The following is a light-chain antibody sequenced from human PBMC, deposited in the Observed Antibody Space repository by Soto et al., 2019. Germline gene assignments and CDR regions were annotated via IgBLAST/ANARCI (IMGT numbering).Light chain of an antibody. CDR2: KVS. Sequence: DVVLTQSPLSLPVTLGQPASISCRSSQSLGYSDGDSYLNWFQQRPGQPPRRLIYKVSNRDSGVPDRFSGSGSGTDFTLKISRVEAEDVGVYYGMQNKHWPPYTFGQGTKLEI. V-gene: IGKV2-30*01. J-gene: IGKJ2*01. CDR3: MQNKHWPPYT. CDR1: QSLGYSDGDSY.